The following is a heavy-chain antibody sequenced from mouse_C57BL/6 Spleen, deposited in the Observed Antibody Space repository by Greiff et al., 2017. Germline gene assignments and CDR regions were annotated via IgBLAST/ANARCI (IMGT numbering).Heavy chain of an antibody. Sequence: VKLMESGAELVKPGASVKISCKASGYAFSSYWMNWVKQRPGKGLEWIGQIYPGDGDTNYNGKFKGKATLTADKSSSTAYMQLSSLTSEDSAVYFCARSPYYYGSRGYAMDYWGQGTSVTVSS. CDR1: GYAFSSYW. CDR2: IYPGDGDT. CDR3: ARSPYYYGSRGYAMDY. J-gene: IGHJ4*01. D-gene: IGHD1-1*01. V-gene: IGHV1-80*01.